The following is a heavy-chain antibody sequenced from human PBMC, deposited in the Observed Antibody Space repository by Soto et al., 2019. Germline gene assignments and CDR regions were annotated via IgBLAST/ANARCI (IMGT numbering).Heavy chain of an antibody. CDR1: GFTFSRYY. Sequence: GGSLRLSCAASGFTFSRYYMNWVRQAPGKGLEWVSSISTTSTYTHYADSLKGRFTISRDNAKKLLYLQMDSLRAEDTAVYYCARDDGLSSTDVKAFDIWGQGTKVTVSS. CDR3: ARDDGLSSTDVKAFDI. CDR2: ISTTSTYT. J-gene: IGHJ3*02. D-gene: IGHD2-2*01. V-gene: IGHV3-21*01.